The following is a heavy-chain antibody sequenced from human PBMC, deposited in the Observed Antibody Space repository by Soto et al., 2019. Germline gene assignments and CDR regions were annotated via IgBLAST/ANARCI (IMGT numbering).Heavy chain of an antibody. D-gene: IGHD2-15*01. Sequence: QLQLQESGPGLVKPSETLSLTCTVSGGSISSSSYYWGWIRQPPGKGLEWIGSIYYRGNTYYNPXRTRRVTISVDXSXRXXALGLGSGTAADTAVYYCAREGGGYCSGGSCQVDYWGQGTLVTVSS. J-gene: IGHJ4*02. CDR2: IYYRGNT. CDR3: AREGGGYCSGGSCQVDY. CDR1: GGSISSSSYY. V-gene: IGHV4-39*02.